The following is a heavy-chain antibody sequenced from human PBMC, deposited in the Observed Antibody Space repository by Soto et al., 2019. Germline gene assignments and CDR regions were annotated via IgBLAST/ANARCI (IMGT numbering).Heavy chain of an antibody. V-gene: IGHV1-18*04. J-gene: IGHJ6*02. Sequence: ASVKVSCKASGYTFTSYGISWVRQAPGQGLEWMGWISAYNGNTNYAQKLQVRVTMTTDTSTSTAYMELRSLRSDDTAAYYCARVEVVATIAYYYYCMDVWGQGTTVTVSS. D-gene: IGHD5-12*01. CDR2: ISAYNGNT. CDR3: ARVEVVATIAYYYYCMDV. CDR1: GYTFTSYG.